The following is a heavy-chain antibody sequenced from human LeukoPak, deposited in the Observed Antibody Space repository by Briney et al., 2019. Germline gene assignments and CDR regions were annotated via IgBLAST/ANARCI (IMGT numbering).Heavy chain of an antibody. CDR1: GGSISSYY. J-gene: IGHJ4*02. V-gene: IGHV4-59*12. Sequence: PSETLSLTCTVSGGSISSYYWSWIRQPPGKGLEWIGYIYYSGSTNYNPSLKSRVTMSVDTSKNQFSLKLRSVTAADTAVYYCARDRGAPQDWGQGIRVTVSS. D-gene: IGHD3-10*01. CDR2: IYYSGST. CDR3: ARDRGAPQD.